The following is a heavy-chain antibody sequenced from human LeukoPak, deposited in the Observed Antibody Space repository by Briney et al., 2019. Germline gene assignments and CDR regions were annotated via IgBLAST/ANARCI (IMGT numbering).Heavy chain of an antibody. Sequence: GASVKVSCKASGGTFSSYAVSWMRQAPGQGLEWMGGILPIFGTANYAQKFQGRVTITADESTSTAYMELSSLRSEDTAVYYCARSYKNYFDYWGQGTLVTVSS. CDR2: ILPIFGTA. J-gene: IGHJ4*02. V-gene: IGHV1-69*13. CDR1: GGTFSSYA. D-gene: IGHD5-24*01. CDR3: ARSYKNYFDY.